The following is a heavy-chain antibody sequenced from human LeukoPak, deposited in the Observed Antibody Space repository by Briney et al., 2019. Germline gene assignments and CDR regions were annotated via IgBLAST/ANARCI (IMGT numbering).Heavy chain of an antibody. CDR2: GSERGGT. D-gene: IGHD4-23*01. CDR1: GGSLNGHY. V-gene: IGHV4-34*01. Sequence: SETLSLTCAVYGGSLNGHYWSWIRKPPGKGLEWIGEGSERGGTKFNPSLKSRVTISADTSKNQFSLKLSSVTAADTAVYYCARDFNYGGNSVWFDPWGQGTLVTVSS. CDR3: ARDFNYGGNSVWFDP. J-gene: IGHJ5*02.